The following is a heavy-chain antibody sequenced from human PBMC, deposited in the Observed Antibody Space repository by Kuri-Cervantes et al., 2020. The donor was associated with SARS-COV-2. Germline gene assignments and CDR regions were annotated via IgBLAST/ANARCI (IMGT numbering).Heavy chain of an antibody. V-gene: IGHV3-30-3*01. D-gene: IGHD5-18*01. J-gene: IGHJ4*02. CDR3: ARGGYSYGYFDY. Sequence: GESLKISCAASGFTFSSHAMHWVRQAPGKGLEWVAVISYDGSNKYYADSVKGRFTISRDNSKNTLYLQMNSLRAEDTAVYYCARGGYSYGYFDYWGQGTLVTVSS. CDR1: GFTFSSHA. CDR2: ISYDGSNK.